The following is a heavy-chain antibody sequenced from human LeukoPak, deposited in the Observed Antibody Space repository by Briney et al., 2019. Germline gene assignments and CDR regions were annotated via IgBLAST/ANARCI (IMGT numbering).Heavy chain of an antibody. V-gene: IGHV3-33*01. Sequence: GGSLRLSCAASGFTFSSYGMHWVRQAPGKGLEWVAVIWYDGSNKYYADSVKGRFTISRDNSKNTLYLQMNSLRAEDTAVYYCARVQPYYYDSSGYAFDIWGQWTMVTVSS. CDR3: ARVQPYYYDSSGYAFDI. CDR1: GFTFSSYG. J-gene: IGHJ3*02. D-gene: IGHD3-22*01. CDR2: IWYDGSNK.